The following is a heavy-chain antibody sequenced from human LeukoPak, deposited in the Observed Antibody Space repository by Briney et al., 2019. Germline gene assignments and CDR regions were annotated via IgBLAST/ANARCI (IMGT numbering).Heavy chain of an antibody. Sequence: SVKVSCKASGGTFSSYAISWVRQAPGQGLEWMGGIIPIFGTANYAQKFQGRVTITADKSTSTAYMELSSLRSEDTAVYYCARRGDYGGINFDYWGQGTLVTVSS. V-gene: IGHV1-69*06. D-gene: IGHD4-23*01. CDR1: GGTFSSYA. CDR3: ARRGDYGGINFDY. J-gene: IGHJ4*02. CDR2: IIPIFGTA.